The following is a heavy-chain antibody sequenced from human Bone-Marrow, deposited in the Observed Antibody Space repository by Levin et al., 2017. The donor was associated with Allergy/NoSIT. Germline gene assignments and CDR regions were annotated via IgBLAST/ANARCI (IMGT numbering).Heavy chain of an antibody. CDR1: GYTFTGYY. CDR3: ARNYDFWSGYPLNYYYYYGMDV. J-gene: IGHJ6*02. Sequence: GESLKISCKASGYTFTGYYMHWVRQAPGQGLEWMGWINPNSGGTNYAQKFQGRVTMTRDTSISTAYMELSRLRSDDTAVYYCARNYDFWSGYPLNYYYYYGMDVWGQGTTVTVSS. CDR2: INPNSGGT. D-gene: IGHD3-3*01. V-gene: IGHV1-2*02.